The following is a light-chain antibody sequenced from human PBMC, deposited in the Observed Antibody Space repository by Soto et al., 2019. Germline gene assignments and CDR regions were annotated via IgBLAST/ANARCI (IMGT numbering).Light chain of an antibody. V-gene: IGKV1-13*02. J-gene: IGKJ5*01. Sequence: AIQLTQSPSSLSASVGDRVTITCRASQDIRSTLAWYQQKPGKAPSLLMYDASSLESGVPSRFSGFGSGTDFSLTISSLQPDDFATYYCQQFNSYPFAFGQGTRLEIK. CDR3: QQFNSYPFA. CDR1: QDIRST. CDR2: DAS.